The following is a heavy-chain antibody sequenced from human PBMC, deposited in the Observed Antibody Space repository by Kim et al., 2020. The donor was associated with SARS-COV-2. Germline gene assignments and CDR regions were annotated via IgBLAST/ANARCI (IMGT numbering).Heavy chain of an antibody. D-gene: IGHD3-3*01. Sequence: SETLSLTCAVYGGSFSGYYWSWIRQPPGKGLEWIGEINHSGSTNYNPSLKSRVTISVDTSKNQFSLKLSSVTAADTAVYYCARGDYYDFWSGHINWFDPWGQGTLVTVSS. V-gene: IGHV4-34*01. J-gene: IGHJ5*02. CDR1: GGSFSGYY. CDR2: INHSGST. CDR3: ARGDYYDFWSGHINWFDP.